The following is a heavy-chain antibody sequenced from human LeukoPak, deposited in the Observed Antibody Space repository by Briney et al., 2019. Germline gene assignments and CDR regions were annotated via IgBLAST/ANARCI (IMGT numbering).Heavy chain of an antibody. CDR3: ATNRAGTYDRPFDI. J-gene: IGHJ3*02. V-gene: IGHV4-61*02. CDR1: GGSMSSGSYY. CDR2: IYTSGTT. D-gene: IGHD1-26*01. Sequence: PSETLSLTCTVSGGSMSSGSYYWSWIRQPAGKGLEWIGRIYTSGTTNYNPSLKSRVTISLDTSKNQFSLELSSVTATDTAVYFCATNRAGTYDRPFDIWGQGTMVTVSS.